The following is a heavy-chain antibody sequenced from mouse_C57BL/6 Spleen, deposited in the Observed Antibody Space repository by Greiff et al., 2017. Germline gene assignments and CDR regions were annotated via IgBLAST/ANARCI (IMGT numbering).Heavy chain of an antibody. V-gene: IGHV1-53*01. Sequence: QVQLQQPGTELVKPGASVKLSCKASGSTFTSYWLHWVKQRPGQGLEWIGNINPSNGGTNYNEQFKSKATLTVDKSSSTAYMQLSSLTSEDSAVYYCARYYDYDGDYFDYWGQGTTLTVSS. J-gene: IGHJ2*01. CDR3: ARYYDYDGDYFDY. D-gene: IGHD2-4*01. CDR2: INPSNGGT. CDR1: GSTFTSYW.